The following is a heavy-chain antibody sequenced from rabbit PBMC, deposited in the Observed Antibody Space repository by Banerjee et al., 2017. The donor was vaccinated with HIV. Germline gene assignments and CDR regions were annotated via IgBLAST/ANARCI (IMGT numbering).Heavy chain of an antibody. J-gene: IGHJ4*01. D-gene: IGHD4-1*01. CDR3: ARDGSGWGANFNL. CDR1: GFSFSNKYV. CDR2: INTSSGNT. V-gene: IGHV1S45*01. Sequence: QEQLEESGGDLVQPEGSLTLTCTASGFSFSNKYVMCWVRQAPGKGLEWIACINTSSGNTVYASWAKGRFTISKTSSTTVTLQMTSLTAADTATYFCARDGSGWGANFNLWGPGTLVTVS.